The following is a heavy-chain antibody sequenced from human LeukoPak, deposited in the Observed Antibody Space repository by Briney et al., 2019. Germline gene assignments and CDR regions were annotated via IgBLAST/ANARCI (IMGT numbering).Heavy chain of an antibody. CDR2: ISYSGRT. CDR3: ARGQILLTMVRGVISFMDV. D-gene: IGHD3-10*01. J-gene: IGHJ6*02. V-gene: IGHV4-39*07. Sequence: SETLPLTCTVSGGSVSSSSYYWGWVRQPPGKGLEWVGSISYSGRTYQNPSLKSRVTMSLDTSKNQFSLMLKSVTAADTAVYYCARGQILLTMVRGVISFMDVWGQGTTVTVSS. CDR1: GGSVSSSSYY.